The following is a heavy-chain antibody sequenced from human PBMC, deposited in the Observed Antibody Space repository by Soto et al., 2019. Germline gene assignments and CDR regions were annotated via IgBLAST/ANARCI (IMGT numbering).Heavy chain of an antibody. CDR1: GFSFRGYA. CDR3: VKVIVVVVAAGWFDP. CDR2: ISGSAGST. D-gene: IGHD2-15*01. Sequence: ESGGGLVQPGGSLRLSCAASGFSFRGYAMSWVRQPPGKGLEWVSAISGSAGSTYYADSVKGRFTISRDTSKNTLYLQMNSLRAEDTAVYYCVKVIVVVVAAGWFDPWGQGTLVTVSS. J-gene: IGHJ5*02. V-gene: IGHV3-23*01.